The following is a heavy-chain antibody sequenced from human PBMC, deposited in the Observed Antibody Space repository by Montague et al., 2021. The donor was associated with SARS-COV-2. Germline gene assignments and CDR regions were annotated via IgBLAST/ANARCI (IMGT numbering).Heavy chain of an antibody. CDR2: IWYDGSNK. CDR1: GFTFSSYG. D-gene: IGHD3-10*01. V-gene: IGHV3-33*01. J-gene: IGHJ4*02. Sequence: SLRLSCAASGFTFSSYGMHWVRQAPGKGLEWVAVIWYDGSNKYYADSVKGRFTISRDNSKNTLYLQMNSLRAEDTAAYYCARDPSCCSRFGEFGYWGQGTLVTVSS. CDR3: ARDPSCCSRFGEFGY.